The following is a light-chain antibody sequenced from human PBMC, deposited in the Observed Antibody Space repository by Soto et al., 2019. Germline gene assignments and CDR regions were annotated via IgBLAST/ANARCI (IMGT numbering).Light chain of an antibody. Sequence: QSALTQPAAVSGSPGXSITISCTGTSSDVGSYNLVSWYLQHPGKAPKLMIYEGSKRPSGVSNRFSGSKSGNTASLTISGLQAEDEADYYCCSYAGSSTFEFGGGTKVTVL. V-gene: IGLV2-23*03. CDR2: EGS. J-gene: IGLJ3*02. CDR1: SSDVGSYNL. CDR3: CSYAGSSTFE.